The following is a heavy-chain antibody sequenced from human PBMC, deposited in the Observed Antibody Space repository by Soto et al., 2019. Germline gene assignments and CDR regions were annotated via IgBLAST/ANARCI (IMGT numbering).Heavy chain of an antibody. CDR2: IIPIFRSS. CDR1: GDTFSNYG. V-gene: IGHV1-69*01. CDR3: AGDNRFTIFGVLHFDY. D-gene: IGHD3-3*01. Sequence: QVQLVQSGAEVKKPGSSVKVSCKASGDTFSNYGINWVRQAPGQGLEWMGGIIPIFRSSVYAQKFRGRVSITADESTSTAYLELSSLRSEDTAVYCCAGDNRFTIFGVLHFDYWGQGTLVTVSS. J-gene: IGHJ4*02.